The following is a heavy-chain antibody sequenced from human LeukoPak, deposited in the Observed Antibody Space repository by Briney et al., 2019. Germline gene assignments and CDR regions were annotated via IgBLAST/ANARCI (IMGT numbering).Heavy chain of an antibody. J-gene: IGHJ4*02. CDR2: IYYSGST. D-gene: IGHD3-10*01. CDR3: ARLDYGSRQGAAY. Sequence: PSETLSLTCTVSGGSISSSSYYWGWIRQPPGKGLEWIGSIYYSGSTYYNPSLKSRVTISVDTSKNQFSLKLSSVTAADTAVYYCARLDYGSRQGAAYWGQGTLVTVSS. V-gene: IGHV4-39*01. CDR1: GGSISSSSYY.